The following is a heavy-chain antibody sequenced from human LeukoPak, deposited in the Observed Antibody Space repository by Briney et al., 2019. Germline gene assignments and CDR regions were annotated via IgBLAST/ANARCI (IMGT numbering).Heavy chain of an antibody. D-gene: IGHD2-2*01. CDR1: GFTFSTYA. Sequence: GGSLRLSCAASGFTFSTYAMSWVRQAPGKGLEWVSTISGSGVYTYYADSVKGRFTISRDNSKNTLYLQMNSLKAEETALYSCAKRAIYCSSTSCFFEYWGQGTLVTVSS. CDR3: AKRAIYCSSTSCFFEY. CDR2: ISGSGVYT. J-gene: IGHJ4*02. V-gene: IGHV3-23*01.